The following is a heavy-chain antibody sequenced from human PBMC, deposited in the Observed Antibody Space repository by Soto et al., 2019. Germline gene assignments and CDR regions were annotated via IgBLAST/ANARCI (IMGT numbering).Heavy chain of an antibody. CDR3: ARDRGGYDRLYYYHGMDV. Sequence: LSLTCTVSGGSISDYYMSWIRQAPGKGLEYISYISSSSGSTNYADSVKGRFTISRDNAKNSLYLQMSSLRAEDTAVYYCARDRGGYDRLYYYHGMDVWGQGTTVTVSS. D-gene: IGHD5-12*01. V-gene: IGHV3-11*06. CDR2: ISSSSGST. CDR1: GGSISDYY. J-gene: IGHJ6*02.